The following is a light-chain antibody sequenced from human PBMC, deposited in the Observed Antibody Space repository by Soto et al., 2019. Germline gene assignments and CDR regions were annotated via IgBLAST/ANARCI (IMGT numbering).Light chain of an antibody. CDR1: QNINNY. CDR2: GAS. CDR3: QESDSVPGT. J-gene: IGKJ1*01. Sequence: DIELTQSPPSLAASVGDRVTITCRASQNINNYLIWYQQKPGKAPQLLIYGASILQSGVPSRFSGSASGTEFTLTIGSLQPEDFATYYCQESDSVPGTFGQGNKVEI. V-gene: IGKV1-39*01.